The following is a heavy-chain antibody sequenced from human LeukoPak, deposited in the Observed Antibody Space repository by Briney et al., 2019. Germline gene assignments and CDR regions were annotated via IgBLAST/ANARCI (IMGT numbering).Heavy chain of an antibody. CDR1: GGSFSGYY. CDR2: INHSGST. J-gene: IGHJ6*02. D-gene: IGHD6-13*01. Sequence: SETLSLTCAVYGGSFSGYYWSWIRQPPGKGLEWIGEINHSGSTNYNPSLKSRVTISVDTSKNQFSLKLNSVTAADTAMYYCAGNIAAAPERTMDVWGQGTTVTVSS. CDR3: AGNIAAAPERTMDV. V-gene: IGHV4-34*01.